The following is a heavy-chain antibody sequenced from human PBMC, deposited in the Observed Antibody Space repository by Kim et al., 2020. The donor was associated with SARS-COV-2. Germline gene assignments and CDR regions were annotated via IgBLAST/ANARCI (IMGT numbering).Heavy chain of an antibody. CDR1: GASISSGFYY. CDR3: ARSSTTVVTYLEY. CDR2: IYYSGST. V-gene: IGHV4-39*01. D-gene: IGHD4-4*01. J-gene: IGHJ4*02. Sequence: SETLSLTCTVSGASISSGFYYWVWIRQPPGKGLEWIGSIYYSGSTYYNPSLKSRVTISLDTSKNQFSLKLSSVTAADTAVYYCARSSTTVVTYLEYWGQGTLVTVSS.